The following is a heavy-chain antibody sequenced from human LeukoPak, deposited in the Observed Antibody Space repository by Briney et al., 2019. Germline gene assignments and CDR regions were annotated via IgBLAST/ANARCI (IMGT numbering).Heavy chain of an antibody. CDR2: FYDTRSP. V-gene: IGHV4-59*01. D-gene: IGHD3-10*01. CDR3: ARGRGSLTY. Sequence: SETLSLTCTVSGGSISLYYWSWIRQPPGRGLEWIGYFYDTRSPKYNPSLEGRVTISVDMSRNQFSLNLTSVTTADTAVYYCARGRGSLTYWGQGTLATVSS. CDR1: GGSISLYY. J-gene: IGHJ4*02.